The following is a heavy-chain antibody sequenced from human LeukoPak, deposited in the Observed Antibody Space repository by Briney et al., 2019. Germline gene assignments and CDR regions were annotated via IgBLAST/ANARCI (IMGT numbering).Heavy chain of an antibody. J-gene: IGHJ4*02. CDR2: ISYDGSSK. Sequence: PGRSLRLSCAASGFTFSNYGMHWVRQAPGKGLEWVAVISYDGSSKYYADSAKGRFTISRDNSKNTLSLQMNSLRAEDTAVYYCATESSSWRFDYWGQGTLVTVSS. D-gene: IGHD6-13*01. CDR1: GFTFSNYG. CDR3: ATESSSWRFDY. V-gene: IGHV3-30*03.